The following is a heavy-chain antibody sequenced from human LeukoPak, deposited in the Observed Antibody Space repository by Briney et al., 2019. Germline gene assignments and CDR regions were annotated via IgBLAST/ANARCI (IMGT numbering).Heavy chain of an antibody. CDR2: ISWNSDTI. D-gene: IGHD3-10*01. CDR1: GFTFGEFA. V-gene: IGHV3-9*01. Sequence: PGGSLRLSRAASGFTFGEFAIHWVRQAPGKGLDWVSGISWNSDTIEYADSVKGRFSISRDNAKNSVYLQMNSLRPEDTAFYYCAKAAGLGTYFGPIGHWGQGTLVTVSS. J-gene: IGHJ4*02. CDR3: AKAAGLGTYFGPIGH.